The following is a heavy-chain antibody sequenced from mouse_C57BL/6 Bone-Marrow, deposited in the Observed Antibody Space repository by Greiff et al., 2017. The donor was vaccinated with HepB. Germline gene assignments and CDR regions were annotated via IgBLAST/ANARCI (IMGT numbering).Heavy chain of an antibody. CDR1: GYTFTDYN. CDR2: INPNNGGT. Sequence: VQLQQSGPELVKPGASVKIPCKASGYTFTDYNMDWVKQSHGKSLEWIGDINPNNGGTIYNQKFKGKATLTVDKSSSTAYMELRSLTSEDTAVYYCARLGVTTIYYAMDYWGQGTSVTVSS. D-gene: IGHD2-2*01. CDR3: ARLGVTTIYYAMDY. J-gene: IGHJ4*01. V-gene: IGHV1-18*01.